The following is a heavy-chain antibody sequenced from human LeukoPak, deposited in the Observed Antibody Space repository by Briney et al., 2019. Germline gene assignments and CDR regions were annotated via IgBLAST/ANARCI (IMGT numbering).Heavy chain of an antibody. V-gene: IGHV4-38-2*02. D-gene: IGHD4-23*01. J-gene: IGHJ2*01. CDR2: IYHSGST. Sequence: SETLSLTCTVSGYSISSGYYWGWIRQPSGKGLEWIGSIYHSGSTYYNPSLKSRVTISVDTSKNQFSLKLSSVTAADTAVYFCARANGGNYWYFDIWGRGTLVTVSS. CDR1: GYSISSGYY. CDR3: ARANGGNYWYFDI.